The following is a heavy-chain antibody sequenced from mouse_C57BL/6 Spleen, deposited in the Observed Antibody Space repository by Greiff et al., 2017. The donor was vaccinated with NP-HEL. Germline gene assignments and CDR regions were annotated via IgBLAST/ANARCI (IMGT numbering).Heavy chain of an antibody. CDR3: ARKGNYGSSSSWFAY. D-gene: IGHD1-1*01. J-gene: IGHJ3*01. V-gene: IGHV5-17*01. CDR2: ISSGSSTI. Sequence: EVKLMESGGGLVKPGGSLKLSCAASGFTFSDYGMHWVRQAPEKGLEWVAYISSGSSTIYYADTVKGRFTISSDNAKNTLFLQMTSLRSEDTAMYYCARKGNYGSSSSWFAYWGQGTLVTVSA. CDR1: GFTFSDYG.